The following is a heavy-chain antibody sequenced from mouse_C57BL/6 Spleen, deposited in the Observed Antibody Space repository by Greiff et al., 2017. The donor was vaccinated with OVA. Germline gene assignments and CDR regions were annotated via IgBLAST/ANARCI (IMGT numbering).Heavy chain of an antibody. Sequence: QVQLQQPGAELVKPGAPVKMSCKASGYTFTSYWITWVKQRPGQGLEWIGDIYPGSGSTNYNEKFKSKATLTVDTSSSTAYMQLSSLTSEDSAVYYCARSHYGSSFYAMDYWGQGTSVTVSS. CDR1: GYTFTSYW. D-gene: IGHD1-1*01. CDR3: ARSHYGSSFYAMDY. J-gene: IGHJ4*01. V-gene: IGHV1-55*01. CDR2: IYPGSGST.